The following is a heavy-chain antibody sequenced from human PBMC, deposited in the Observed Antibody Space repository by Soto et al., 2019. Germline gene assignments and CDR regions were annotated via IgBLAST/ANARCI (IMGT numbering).Heavy chain of an antibody. CDR3: AKSWLPAAMELWFDP. D-gene: IGHD2-2*01. J-gene: IGHJ5*02. CDR1: GFTFSSYA. CDR2: ISGSGGST. V-gene: IGHV3-23*01. Sequence: PGGSLRLSCAASGFTFSSYAMSWVRQAPGKGLEWVSAISGSGGSTYYADSVKGRFTISRDNSENTLYLQMNSLRAEDTAVYYCAKSWLPAAMELWFDPWGQGTLVTVSS.